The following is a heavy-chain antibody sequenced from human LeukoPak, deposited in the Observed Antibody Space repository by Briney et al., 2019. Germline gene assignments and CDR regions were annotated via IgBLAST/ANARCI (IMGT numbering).Heavy chain of an antibody. J-gene: IGHJ3*02. D-gene: IGHD5-18*01. CDR3: AKARGYSYGLLPLFALDI. Sequence: GGSLRLSCAASGFTFSSYAMSWVRQAPGKGLEWVSAISGSGGSTYYADSVKGRFTISRDNSKNTLYLQMNSLRAEDTAVYYCAKARGYSYGLLPLFALDIWGQGTMVTVSS. CDR1: GFTFSSYA. V-gene: IGHV3-23*01. CDR2: ISGSGGST.